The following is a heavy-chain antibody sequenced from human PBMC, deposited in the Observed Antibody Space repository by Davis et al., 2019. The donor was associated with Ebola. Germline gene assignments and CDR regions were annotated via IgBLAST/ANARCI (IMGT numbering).Heavy chain of an antibody. CDR3: AKDLDQWGYFYGMDV. D-gene: IGHD1-26*01. CDR2: TSSDGSNQ. V-gene: IGHV3-30*18. Sequence: GESLKISCGASGFTFRTYGMHWVCQAPGKGLEWVAVTSSDGSNQYYADSVKGRFTISRDNSKNTLYLQMDSLRPEDTAVYYCAKDLDQWGYFYGMDVWGQGTPVTVSS. J-gene: IGHJ6*02. CDR1: GFTFRTYG.